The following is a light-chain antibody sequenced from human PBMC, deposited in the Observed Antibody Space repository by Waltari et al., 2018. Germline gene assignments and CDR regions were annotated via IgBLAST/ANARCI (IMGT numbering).Light chain of an antibody. Sequence: EIVLTQSPATLSVSPGERATLTCRASQTINSNLAWYQQKPGQAPRLLIYDASIRATGIPARFSGSGSGTDFTLTISSLQAEDVAVYYCQQHYSTPLTFGGGTKVEIK. CDR2: DAS. V-gene: IGKV3D-15*01. CDR1: QTINSN. CDR3: QQHYSTPLT. J-gene: IGKJ4*01.